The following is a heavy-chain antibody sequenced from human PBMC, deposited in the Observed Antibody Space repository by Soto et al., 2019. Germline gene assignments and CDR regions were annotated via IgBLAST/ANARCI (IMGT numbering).Heavy chain of an antibody. V-gene: IGHV1-8*01. CDR1: GYTLTSYD. J-gene: IGHJ4*02. D-gene: IGHD1-1*01. CDR2: MNPNTGNS. Sequence: ASVKVSCKASGYTLTSYDIYWVRQATGQGLEWMGWMNPNTGNSGYAQKFQGRVTMTSDTSISTAHMELSSLRPEDTAVYYCARRAETNGWNGFGADKYYFDFWGQGTLVTVSS. CDR3: ARRAETNGWNGFGADKYYFDF.